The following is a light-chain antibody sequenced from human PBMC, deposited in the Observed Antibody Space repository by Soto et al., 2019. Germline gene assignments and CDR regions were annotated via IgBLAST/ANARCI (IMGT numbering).Light chain of an antibody. J-gene: IGKJ1*01. Sequence: DIQMTQSPSTLSASVGDRVTLTCRASQSISSWLAWYQQKPGKAPKLLIYDASSLESGVPSRFSGSGSGTEFTLTISSLQPDDLATYYCQQYNSYSTWTVGQGTKVDIK. CDR2: DAS. CDR3: QQYNSYSTWT. V-gene: IGKV1-5*01. CDR1: QSISSW.